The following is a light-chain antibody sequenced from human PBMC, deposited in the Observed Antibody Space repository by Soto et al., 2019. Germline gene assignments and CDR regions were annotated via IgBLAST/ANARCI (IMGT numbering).Light chain of an antibody. Sequence: IVMTQSPDSLAVFLGERATINCKSSQSVLYSSNNKNYLAWYQQRPGQPPKMLIYWASTRESGVPDRVSGSGSGTDFTLTITSLQDEDVAVYYCQQYESTPPTFGQGTKLEIK. CDR2: WAS. V-gene: IGKV4-1*01. CDR1: QSVLYSSNNKNY. J-gene: IGKJ2*01. CDR3: QQYESTPPT.